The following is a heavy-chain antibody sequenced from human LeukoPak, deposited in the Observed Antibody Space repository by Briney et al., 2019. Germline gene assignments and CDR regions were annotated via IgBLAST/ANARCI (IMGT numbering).Heavy chain of an antibody. V-gene: IGHV3-73*01. Sequence: GGPLKLSCAASGFTFSGSTMHWVRQASGKGLEWIGRIRSKVSSYATAYAASVKGRFTISRDDAKNTAYLQMDSLKTEDTAVYYCTSPQADSGATYFRHWGQGTLVTVSS. CDR3: TSPQADSGATYFRH. J-gene: IGHJ1*01. CDR2: IRSKVSSYAT. D-gene: IGHD6-19*01. CDR1: GFTFSGST.